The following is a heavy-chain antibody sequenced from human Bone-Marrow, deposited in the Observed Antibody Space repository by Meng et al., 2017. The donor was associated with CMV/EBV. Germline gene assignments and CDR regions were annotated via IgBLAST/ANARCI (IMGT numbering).Heavy chain of an antibody. CDR2: INPNSGGT. V-gene: IGHV1-2*02. J-gene: IGHJ4*02. D-gene: IGHD4/OR15-4a*01. CDR1: GYTFTGYY. CDR3: ARELGYGGNPDY. Sequence: ASVKVSCKASGYTFTGYYIQWVRQAPGHGPEWMGWINPNSGGTHYAQKFQGRVTMTRDTSISTVYMELSRLRSDDTAVYYCARELGYGGNPDYWGEGTLVTVSS.